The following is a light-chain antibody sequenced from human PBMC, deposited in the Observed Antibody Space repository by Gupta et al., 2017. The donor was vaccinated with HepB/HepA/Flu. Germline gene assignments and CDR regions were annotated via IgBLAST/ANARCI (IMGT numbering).Light chain of an antibody. CDR2: AAS. CDR3: QQSYSTSPR. CDR1: QSISSY. J-gene: IGKJ4*01. Sequence: DIQMTPSPSSLSASVGDRVTITCRASQSISSYLNWYQQKPGKAPKLLIYAASSLQSGVPSRFSGSGSGTDFTLTISSLQPEDFATYYCQQSYSTSPRFGGGTKVEIK. V-gene: IGKV1-39*01.